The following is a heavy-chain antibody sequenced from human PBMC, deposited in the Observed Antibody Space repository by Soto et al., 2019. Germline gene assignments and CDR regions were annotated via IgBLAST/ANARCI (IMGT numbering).Heavy chain of an antibody. CDR1: GYTFTGYY. D-gene: IGHD3-9*01. CDR3: AREKIIRYFDWLLLDYYGMDV. CDR2: INASNGNT. Sequence: GASVKVSCKASGYTFTGYYMHWVRQAPGQGLEWMGWINASNGNTKYSQKFQGRVTITRDTSASTAYMELSSLRSEDTAVYYCAREKIIRYFDWLLLDYYGMDVWGQGTTVTVSS. J-gene: IGHJ6*02. V-gene: IGHV1-3*01.